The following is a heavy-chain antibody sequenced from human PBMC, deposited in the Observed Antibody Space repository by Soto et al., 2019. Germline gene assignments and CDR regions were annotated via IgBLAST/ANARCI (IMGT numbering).Heavy chain of an antibody. D-gene: IGHD6-6*01. J-gene: IGHJ4*02. CDR3: ARAYSSSSHFDY. Sequence: ASVKVSCKTSGHTFTGYYMRWVRQAPGQGLEWMGWINPNSGGTNYAQKFQGRVTMTRDASINTAYMELSRLRSDDTAVYYCARAYSSSSHFDYWGQGTLVTVSS. V-gene: IGHV1-2*02. CDR1: GHTFTGYY. CDR2: INPNSGGT.